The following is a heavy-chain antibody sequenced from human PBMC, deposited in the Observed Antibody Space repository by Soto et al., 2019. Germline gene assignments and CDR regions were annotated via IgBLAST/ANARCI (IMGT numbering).Heavy chain of an antibody. V-gene: IGHV4-34*01. J-gene: IGHJ4*02. Sequence: SETLSLTXAVYGGSFSGYYWSWIRQPPGKGLEWIGEINHSGSTNYNPSLKSRVTISVDTSKNQFSLKLSSVTAADTAVYYCARKPANFDYWGQGTLVTVSS. CDR1: GGSFSGYY. D-gene: IGHD6-25*01. CDR2: INHSGST. CDR3: ARKPANFDY.